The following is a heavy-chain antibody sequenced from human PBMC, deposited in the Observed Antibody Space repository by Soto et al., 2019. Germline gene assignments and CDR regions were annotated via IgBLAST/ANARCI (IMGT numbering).Heavy chain of an antibody. CDR3: ARHSLALRKNNWFDP. CDR1: GDSIISSDFH. V-gene: IGHV4-39*01. Sequence: PSETLSLTCTVSGDSIISSDFHFFCVRQPPWNGLEWIGSIFYLGSSYYNPSLKSRVTMSVDTSKNQFSLRLRSVTAADTALYFCARHSLALRKNNWFDPWGQGIMVTVSS. J-gene: IGHJ5*02. CDR2: IFYLGSS. D-gene: IGHD3-3*02.